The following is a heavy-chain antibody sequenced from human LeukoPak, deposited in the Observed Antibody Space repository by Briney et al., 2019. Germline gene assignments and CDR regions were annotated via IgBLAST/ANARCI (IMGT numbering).Heavy chain of an antibody. J-gene: IGHJ4*02. CDR2: IGSDGGGT. CDR1: GVPVSDYY. D-gene: IGHD2-8*01. V-gene: IGHV3-74*01. Sequence: GGSLRLSCAASGVPVSDYYTHWVRQAPGKGPVWVSRIGSDGGGTSYADSVKGRFTISRDNSKNTLYLQMNSLRAEDTAVYYCAREEIVLKEWGQGTLVTVSS. CDR3: AREEIVLKE.